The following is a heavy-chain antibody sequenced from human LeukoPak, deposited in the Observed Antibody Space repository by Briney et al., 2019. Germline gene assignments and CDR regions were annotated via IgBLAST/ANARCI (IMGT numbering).Heavy chain of an antibody. V-gene: IGHV3-74*01. J-gene: IGHJ4*02. D-gene: IGHD2-2*01. CDR3: AKRGTYCSSASCYIGY. CDR1: GFTFSSYW. Sequence: GGSLRLSCAASGFTFSSYWMHWVRQAPGKGLVWVSRINSDGSSTSYADSVQGRFTISRDNAKNTLYLQMNSLRAEDTAVYYCAKRGTYCSSASCYIGYWGQGTLVTVSS. CDR2: INSDGSST.